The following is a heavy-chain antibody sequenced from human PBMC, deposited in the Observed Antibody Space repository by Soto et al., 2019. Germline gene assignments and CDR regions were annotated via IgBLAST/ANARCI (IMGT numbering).Heavy chain of an antibody. J-gene: IGHJ4*02. CDR2: INTYKGNI. CDR3: SREPGGYKHFDS. V-gene: IGHV1-18*01. CDR1: GYTFTDYG. Sequence: QVQLVQSGAEVKKPGASVRVSCKSSGYTFTDYGITWVRQAPGQGLEWMGWINTYKGNINYAQRLHGRATITPDTSTSPAYMALRSLTSDHPAVYYCSREPGGYKHFDSWGQGALVTVSS. D-gene: IGHD1-26*01.